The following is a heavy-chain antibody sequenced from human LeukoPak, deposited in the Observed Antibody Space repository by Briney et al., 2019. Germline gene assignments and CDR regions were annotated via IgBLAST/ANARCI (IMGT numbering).Heavy chain of an antibody. CDR2: IYYSGST. Sequence: ASETLSLTCTVSGGSISSSSYYWGWIRQPPGKGLEWIGSIYYSGSTYYNPSLKSRVTISVDTSKNQFSLKLSSVTAADTAVYYCARRSYDSSGYYVHWGQGTLVTVSP. V-gene: IGHV4-39*01. CDR3: ARRSYDSSGYYVH. D-gene: IGHD3-22*01. CDR1: GGSISSSSYY. J-gene: IGHJ4*01.